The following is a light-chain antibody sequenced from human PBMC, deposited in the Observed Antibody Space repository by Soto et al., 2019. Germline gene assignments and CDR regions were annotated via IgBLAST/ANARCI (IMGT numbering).Light chain of an antibody. CDR1: HSVSSSY. Sequence: EIVLTQSPGTLSLSPGERATLSCRASHSVSSSYLAWYQQKPGQAPRLLIYGASSRATDLPDRFSGSGSGTDFTLTISRLEPDDFAVYYCQQYGSSPWTFGQGTKVEIK. CDR2: GAS. V-gene: IGKV3-20*01. J-gene: IGKJ1*01. CDR3: QQYGSSPWT.